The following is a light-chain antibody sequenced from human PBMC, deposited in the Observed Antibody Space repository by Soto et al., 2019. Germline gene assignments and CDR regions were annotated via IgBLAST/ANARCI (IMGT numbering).Light chain of an antibody. CDR2: GAS. J-gene: IGKJ1*01. V-gene: IGKV3-15*01. CDR3: QQYNSYWT. Sequence: VVRTKYTDQLSVCPGGRATLSFRGGQNIHTNLAWYQQKPGQAPRLLFYGASTGATGLPARFSGSGSGTEFTLTISSLQPDDFATYYCQQYNSYWTFGQGTNVDI. CDR1: QNIHTN.